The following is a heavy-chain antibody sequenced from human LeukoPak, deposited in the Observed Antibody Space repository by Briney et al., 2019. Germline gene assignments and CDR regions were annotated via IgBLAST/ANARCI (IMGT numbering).Heavy chain of an antibody. J-gene: IGHJ4*02. CDR2: IIPIFGTA. CDR1: GGTFSSYA. V-gene: IGHV1-69*01. D-gene: IGHD2-15*01. CDR3: AAYCSGGSCHGVFDY. Sequence: SVKVSCKASGGTFSSYAISWVRRAPGQGLEWMGGIIPIFGTANYAQKFQGRVTITADESTSTAYMELSSLRSEDTAVYYCAAYCSGGSCHGVFDYWGQGTLVTVSS.